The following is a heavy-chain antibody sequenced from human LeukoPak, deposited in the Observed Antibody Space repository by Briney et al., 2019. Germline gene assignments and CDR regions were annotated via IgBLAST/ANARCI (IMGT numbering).Heavy chain of an antibody. J-gene: IGHJ6*03. Sequence: GGSLRLSCAASGFTFSIYEMNWVRQAPGRGLEWVSYISSSGSTIYYAGSVKGRFTISRDNAKNSLYLQMNSLRAEDTAVYYCARRPRYYYYYYMDVWGKGTTVTVSS. CDR3: ARRPRYYYYYYMDV. CDR2: ISSSGSTI. CDR1: GFTFSIYE. V-gene: IGHV3-48*03.